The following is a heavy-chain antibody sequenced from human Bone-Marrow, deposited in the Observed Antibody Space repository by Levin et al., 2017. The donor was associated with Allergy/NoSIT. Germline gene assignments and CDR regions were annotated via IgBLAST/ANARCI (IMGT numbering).Heavy chain of an antibody. V-gene: IGHV3-48*02. D-gene: IGHD1/OR15-1a*01. CDR2: ISSSSSTI. J-gene: IGHJ3*02. Sequence: GGSLRLSCAASGFTFSSYSMNWVRQAPGKGLEWVSYISSSSSTIYYADSVKGRFTISRDNAKNSLYLQMNSLRDEDTAVYYCARWNTRYPNGYAFDIWGQGTMVTVSS. CDR3: ARWNTRYPNGYAFDI. CDR1: GFTFSSYS.